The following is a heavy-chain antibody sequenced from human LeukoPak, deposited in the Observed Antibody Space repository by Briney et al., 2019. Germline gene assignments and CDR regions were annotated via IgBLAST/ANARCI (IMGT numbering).Heavy chain of an antibody. Sequence: AGGSLRLSCAASGFTFSSYGMHWVRQAPGKGLEWVAFIRYDGSNKYYADSVKGRFTISRDNSKNTLYLQMNSLRAEDTAVYYCAKDTVSPTLVMDVWGKGTTVTISS. D-gene: IGHD4-17*01. V-gene: IGHV3-30*02. CDR2: IRYDGSNK. CDR3: AKDTVSPTLVMDV. J-gene: IGHJ6*04. CDR1: GFTFSSYG.